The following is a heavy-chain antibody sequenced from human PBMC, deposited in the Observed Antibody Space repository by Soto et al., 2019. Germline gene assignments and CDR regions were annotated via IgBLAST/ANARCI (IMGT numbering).Heavy chain of an antibody. CDR1: GGSFNGYY. V-gene: IGHV4-34*01. CDR3: ARGGTGAAAGDPRQNWFDP. D-gene: IGHD6-13*01. CDR2: INHSGST. Sequence: PSETLSLTCAVYGGSFNGYYWSWIRQPTGKGLEWIGEINHSGSTNYNPSLKSRVTISVDTSKNQFSLKLSSVTAADTAVYYCARGGTGAAAGDPRQNWFDPWGQGTLVTVSS. J-gene: IGHJ5*02.